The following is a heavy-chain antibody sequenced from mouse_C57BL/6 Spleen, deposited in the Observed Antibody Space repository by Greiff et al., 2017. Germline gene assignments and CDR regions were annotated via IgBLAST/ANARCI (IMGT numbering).Heavy chain of an antibody. Sequence: VQLQQPGAELVKPGASVKLSCKASGYTFTSYWMHWVKQRPGRGLEWIGRLAPNSGGTKSNEKFKSKATLTVDKPSSTAYMQLSSLTSEDYAVYYCARSYYYGSSFWFAYWGQGTLVTVSA. CDR1: GYTFTSYW. V-gene: IGHV1-72*01. D-gene: IGHD1-1*01. J-gene: IGHJ3*01. CDR2: LAPNSGGT. CDR3: ARSYYYGSSFWFAY.